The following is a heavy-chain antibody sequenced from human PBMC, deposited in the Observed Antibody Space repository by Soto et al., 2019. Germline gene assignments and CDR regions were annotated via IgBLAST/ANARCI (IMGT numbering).Heavy chain of an antibody. J-gene: IGHJ6*02. D-gene: IGHD6-19*01. Sequence: VQLEQSGGEVKKPGSSVKVSCKASGVTFSKFIMTWVRQAPGLGLEWVGGIIPIFGTANYAQKFQGRVTITADESTSTSYLEVSNLRSEDTAVHYCAKVRYGSPMGYYYGMDVWGQGTAVTVSS. CDR1: GVTFSKFI. V-gene: IGHV1-69*01. CDR3: AKVRYGSPMGYYYGMDV. CDR2: IIPIFGTA.